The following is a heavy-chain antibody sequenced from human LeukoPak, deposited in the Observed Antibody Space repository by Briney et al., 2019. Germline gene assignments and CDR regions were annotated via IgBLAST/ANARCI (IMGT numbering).Heavy chain of an antibody. J-gene: IGHJ4*02. V-gene: IGHV1-8*03. CDR1: GYTFTSYD. D-gene: IGHD5-24*01. Sequence: ASVKVSCKASGYTFTSYDINWVRQATGQGLEWMGWMNPNSGNTGYAQKFQGRVTITRNTSISTAYMELSSLRSEDTAVYYRAIVAGYIHGLYYFDYWGQGTLVTVSS. CDR2: MNPNSGNT. CDR3: AIVAGYIHGLYYFDY.